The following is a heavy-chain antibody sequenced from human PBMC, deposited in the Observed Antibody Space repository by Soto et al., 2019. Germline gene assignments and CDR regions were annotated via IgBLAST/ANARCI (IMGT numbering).Heavy chain of an antibody. CDR2: ITPVNGNT. CDR3: AVIAVADDAFDI. D-gene: IGHD6-19*01. J-gene: IGHJ3*02. V-gene: IGHV1-45*02. CDR1: GYTFTYRY. Sequence: QMQLVQSGAEVKKTGSSVKVSCKASGYTFTYRYLHWVRQAPGQALEWMGWITPVNGNTDYAKKFQDRVTITKDRSMSTAYMELSSLRSEDTAMYYCAVIAVADDAFDIWGQGTMVTVSS.